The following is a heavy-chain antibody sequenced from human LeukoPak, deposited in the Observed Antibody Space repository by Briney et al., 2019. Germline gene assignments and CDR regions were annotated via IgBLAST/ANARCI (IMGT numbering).Heavy chain of an antibody. D-gene: IGHD3-3*01. V-gene: IGHV3-23*01. Sequence: GGSLRLSCAASGFTFSSYAMNWVRQAPGKGLEWVSAITGSGGRTYYADSVKGRFTISRDNAKNTLYLQMNSLRAEDTAVYYCASQYYDFWSGYRGGIDYWGQGTLVTVSS. CDR1: GFTFSSYA. CDR2: ITGSGGRT. J-gene: IGHJ4*02. CDR3: ASQYYDFWSGYRGGIDY.